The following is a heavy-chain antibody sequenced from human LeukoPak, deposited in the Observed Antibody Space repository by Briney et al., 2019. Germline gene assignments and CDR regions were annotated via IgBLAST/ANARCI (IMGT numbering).Heavy chain of an antibody. J-gene: IGHJ4*02. CDR3: AREWLVLHTSDY. Sequence: GGSLRLSCAASGFTFSSYWMSWVRQPPGKGLEWVANIKQDGSEKNYVDSVKGRFTISRDNAKNSLYLQMNSLRAEDTAVYYCAREWLVLHTSDYWGQGTLVTVSS. CDR1: GFTFSSYW. D-gene: IGHD6-19*01. CDR2: IKQDGSEK. V-gene: IGHV3-7*01.